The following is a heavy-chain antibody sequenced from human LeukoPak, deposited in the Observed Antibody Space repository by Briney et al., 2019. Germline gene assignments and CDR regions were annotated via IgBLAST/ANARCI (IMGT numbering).Heavy chain of an antibody. CDR1: GGSISSGSYY. J-gene: IGHJ3*02. D-gene: IGHD2-8*01. V-gene: IGHV4-61*02. Sequence: SETLSLTCTVSGGSISSGSYYWSWIRQPAGKGLEWIGRIYTSGSTNYNPSLKSRVTISVDTSKNQFSLKLSSVTAADTAVYYCARQGVPWAFDIWGQGTMVTVSS. CDR2: IYTSGST. CDR3: ARQGVPWAFDI.